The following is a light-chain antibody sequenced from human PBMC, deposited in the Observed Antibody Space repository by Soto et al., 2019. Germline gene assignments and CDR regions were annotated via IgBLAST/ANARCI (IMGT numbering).Light chain of an antibody. J-gene: IGKJ3*01. CDR3: QQSYSVPLT. CDR1: QTISTY. V-gene: IGKV1-39*01. Sequence: EIQMTQSPSSLSASVGDRVTITCRASQTISTYLNWYQHKAGKAPKLLIYAASTLQSGVPSRFGGSGSGTNFSLTISSLQPEDFARYYCQQSYSVPLTFGPGTKVDIK. CDR2: AAS.